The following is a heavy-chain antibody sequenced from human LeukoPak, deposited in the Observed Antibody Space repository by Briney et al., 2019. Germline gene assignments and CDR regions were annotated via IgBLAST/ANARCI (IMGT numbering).Heavy chain of an antibody. CDR2: IYTSGST. J-gene: IGHJ4*02. V-gene: IGHV4-61*02. Sequence: KSSETLSLTCTVAGGSISSGSYYWSWIRQPAGKGLEWIGRIYTSGSTNYNPSLKSRVTISVDTSKNQFSLKLSSVTAADTAVYYCASFLGNFGYWGQGTLVTLSS. D-gene: IGHD1-1*01. CDR1: GGSISSGSYY. CDR3: ASFLGNFGY.